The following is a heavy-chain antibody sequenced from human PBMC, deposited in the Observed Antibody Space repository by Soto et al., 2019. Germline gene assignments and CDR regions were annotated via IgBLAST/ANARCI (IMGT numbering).Heavy chain of an antibody. D-gene: IGHD2-21*02. CDR1: GGSIRDYY. V-gene: IGHV4-59*08. CDR3: ARHLPYCGGDCYSLDY. CDR2: IYYSAST. J-gene: IGHJ4*02. Sequence: SETLSLTCTVSGGSIRDYYWGWIRQSPGKGLEWIGYIYYSASTNYSPSLKSRVTISVDTSKNQFSLNLSSVTAADTAVYYCARHLPYCGGDCYSLDYWGQGTLVTVSS.